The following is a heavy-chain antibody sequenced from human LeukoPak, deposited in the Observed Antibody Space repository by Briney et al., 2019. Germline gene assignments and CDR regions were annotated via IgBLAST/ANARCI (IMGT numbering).Heavy chain of an antibody. V-gene: IGHV3-33*01. CDR2: IWYDGSNK. D-gene: IGHD3-10*01. CDR1: GFTFSSYG. CDR3: ARDSYYGSGSYEYYFDY. Sequence: SGGSLRLSCAASGFTFSSYGMHWVRQAPGKGLEWVAVIWYDGSNKYYADSVKGRSTISRDNSKNTLYLQMNSLRAEDTAVYYCARDSYYGSGSYEYYFDYWGQGTLVTVSS. J-gene: IGHJ4*02.